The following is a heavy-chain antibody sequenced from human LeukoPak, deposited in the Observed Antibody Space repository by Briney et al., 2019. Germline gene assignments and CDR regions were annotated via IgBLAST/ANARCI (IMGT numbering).Heavy chain of an antibody. CDR2: IYTSGST. V-gene: IGHV4-4*07. D-gene: IGHD6-6*01. Sequence: SETLSLTCTGSGGSISSYYWSWIRQPAGKGLEWIGRIYTSGSTDYNPSLKSRITMSIDTSKNHFSLKLSSVTAADTGVYFCAREDSSSWGPFDYWGQGTLVTVSS. J-gene: IGHJ4*02. CDR1: GGSISSYY. CDR3: AREDSSSWGPFDY.